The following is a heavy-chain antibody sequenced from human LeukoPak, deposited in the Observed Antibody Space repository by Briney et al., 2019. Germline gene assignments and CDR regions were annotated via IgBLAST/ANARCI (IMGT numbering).Heavy chain of an antibody. D-gene: IGHD5-18*01. CDR3: AKAPIQLWLDNWFDP. V-gene: IGHV3-23*01. CDR2: ISGSGGST. CDR1: GFTFDDYA. J-gene: IGHJ5*02. Sequence: GRSLRLSCAASGFTFDDYAMHWVRQAPGKGLEWVSAISGSGGSTYYADSVKGRFTISRDNSKNTLYLQMNSLRAEDTAVYYCAKAPIQLWLDNWFDPWGQGTLVTVSS.